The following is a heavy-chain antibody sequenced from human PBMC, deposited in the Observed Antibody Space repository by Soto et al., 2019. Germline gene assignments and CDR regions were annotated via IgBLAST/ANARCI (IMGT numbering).Heavy chain of an antibody. V-gene: IGHV1-18*01. D-gene: IGHD2-2*01. CDR1: GYTFTSYG. CDR2: ISAYNGNT. CDR3: AGGVVVPAAISPLTYYYMDV. Sequence: QVQLVQSGAEVKKPGASVKVSCKASGYTFTSYGISWVRQAPGQGLEWMGWISAYNGNTNYAQKLQGRVTMTTDTSTSTAYMELRSLRSDDTAVYYCAGGVVVPAAISPLTYYYMDVWGKGTTVTVSS. J-gene: IGHJ6*03.